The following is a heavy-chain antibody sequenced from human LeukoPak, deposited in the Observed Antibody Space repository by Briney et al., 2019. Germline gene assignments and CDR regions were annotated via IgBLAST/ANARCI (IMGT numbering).Heavy chain of an antibody. Sequence: GGSLRLSCVASGFTFSSYNMNWVRQAPGKGLEWVSYISSSSRTIYYADSVKGRFTISRDNAKDSVYLQMNSLRAEDTAVYFCAKAEPASGYDYWGQGTLVTVSS. D-gene: IGHD1-14*01. CDR1: GFTFSSYN. J-gene: IGHJ4*02. CDR2: ISSSSRTI. CDR3: AKAEPASGYDY. V-gene: IGHV3-48*01.